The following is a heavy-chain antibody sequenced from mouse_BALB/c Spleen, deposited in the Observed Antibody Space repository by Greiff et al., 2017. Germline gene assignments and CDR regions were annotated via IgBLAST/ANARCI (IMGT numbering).Heavy chain of an antibody. CDR2: IYPGSGST. J-gene: IGHJ2*01. Sequence: LQQPGSELVRPGASVKLSCKASGYTFTSYWMHWVKQRPGQGLEWIGNIYPGSGSTNYDEKFKSKATLTVDTSSSTAYMQLSSLTSEDSAVYYCTRLRHHFDYWGQGTTLTVSS. CDR1: GYTFTSYW. V-gene: IGHV1S22*01. D-gene: IGHD1-2*01. CDR3: TRLRHHFDY.